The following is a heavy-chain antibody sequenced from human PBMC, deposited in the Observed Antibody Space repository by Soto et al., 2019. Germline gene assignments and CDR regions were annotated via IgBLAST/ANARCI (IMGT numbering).Heavy chain of an antibody. CDR1: GFTFSSYS. CDR3: ARDTFGGVIVYNWYFDL. J-gene: IGHJ2*01. V-gene: IGHV3-48*01. D-gene: IGHD3-16*02. CDR2: ISSSSSTI. Sequence: GGSLRLSCAASGFTFSSYSMNWVRQAPGKGLEWVSYISSSSSTIYYADSVKGRFTISRDNAKNSLSLQMNSLRAEDTAVYYCARDTFGGVIVYNWYFDLWGRGTLVTVSS.